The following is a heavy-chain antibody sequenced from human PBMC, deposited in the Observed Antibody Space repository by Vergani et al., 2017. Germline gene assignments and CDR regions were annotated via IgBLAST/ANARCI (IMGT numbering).Heavy chain of an antibody. D-gene: IGHD6-13*01. V-gene: IGHV3-23*04. CDR2: ISGSGGST. J-gene: IGHJ4*02. CDR1: GFTFSSYA. CDR3: ARSSRYSSSWYGY. Sequence: EVQLVESGGGLVQPGGSLRLSCAASGFTFSSYAMSWVRQAPGKGLEWVSAISGSGGSTYYADSVKGRFTISRDNAKNSLYLQMNSLRAEDTAVYYCARSSRYSSSWYGYWGQGTLVTVSS.